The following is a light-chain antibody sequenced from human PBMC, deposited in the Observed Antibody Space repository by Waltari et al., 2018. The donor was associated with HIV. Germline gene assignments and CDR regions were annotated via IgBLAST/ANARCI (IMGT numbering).Light chain of an antibody. CDR1: NFDASYSKY. J-gene: IGLJ2*01. CDR2: EVT. V-gene: IGLV2-14*01. CDR3: LSYISSASPV. Sequence: QSALTQPPSVSASPGQSITISCTGPNFDASYSKYVSWFQHHPGKAPKVIIYEVTNRPSGVSSRFSGSKSGNGASLTISGLQAEDEASYFCLSYISSASPVFGGGTKLTVL.